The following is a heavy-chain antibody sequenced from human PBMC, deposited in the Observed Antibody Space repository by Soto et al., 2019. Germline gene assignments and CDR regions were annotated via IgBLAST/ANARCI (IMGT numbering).Heavy chain of an antibody. J-gene: IGHJ4*02. V-gene: IGHV4-59*01. CDR1: GGSISSYY. D-gene: IGHD1-26*01. CDR3: ARVSTRLSCFDY. Sequence: SETLSLTCTVSGGSISSYYWSWIRQPPGKGLEWIGYIYYSGSTNYNPSLKSRVTISVDTSKNQFSLKLSSVTAADTAVYYCARVSTRLSCFDYWGQGTLVTVSS. CDR2: IYYSGST.